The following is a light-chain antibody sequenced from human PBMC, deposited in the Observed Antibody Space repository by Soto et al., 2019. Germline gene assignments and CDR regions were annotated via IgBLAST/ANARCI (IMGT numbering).Light chain of an antibody. J-gene: IGKJ4*01. V-gene: IGKV1-39*01. CDR2: AAS. Sequence: DIQMTQSPYSLSAFAGDRVTITCRAREGIHRYVNWYQQKLGKAPKLLIFAASSLHRGVPSRFSGSGSGTDFILTINSLQPEDSATDYCQQTYSTSPTFGGGTKVEIK. CDR3: QQTYSTSPT. CDR1: EGIHRY.